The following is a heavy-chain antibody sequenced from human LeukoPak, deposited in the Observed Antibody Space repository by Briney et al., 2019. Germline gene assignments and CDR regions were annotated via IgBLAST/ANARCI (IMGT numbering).Heavy chain of an antibody. D-gene: IGHD3-22*01. V-gene: IGHV3-23*01. CDR3: ARFWYGRSGYAYYGMDV. CDR2: ISGSGGST. J-gene: IGHJ6*02. CDR1: GFTFSSYA. Sequence: GGSLRLSCAASGFTFSSYAMSWVRQAPGKGLEWVSAISGSGGSTYYADSVKGRFTISRDNAKNSLYLQMNSLRAEDTAVYYCARFWYGRSGYAYYGMDVWGQGTTVTVSS.